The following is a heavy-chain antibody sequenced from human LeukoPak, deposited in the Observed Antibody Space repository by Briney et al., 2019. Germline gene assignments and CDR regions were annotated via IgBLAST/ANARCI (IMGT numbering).Heavy chain of an antibody. Sequence: PSQTLSLTCTVSGGSINSGSYYWGWIRQPPGKGLEWIGSIYYSGSTYYNPSLKSRVTISVDTSKNQFSLKLSSVTAADTAVYYCARNYYDSSGYYYFYLDYWGQGTLVTVSS. J-gene: IGHJ4*02. CDR3: ARNYYDSSGYYYFYLDY. D-gene: IGHD3-22*01. CDR1: GGSINSGSYY. CDR2: IYYSGST. V-gene: IGHV4-39*07.